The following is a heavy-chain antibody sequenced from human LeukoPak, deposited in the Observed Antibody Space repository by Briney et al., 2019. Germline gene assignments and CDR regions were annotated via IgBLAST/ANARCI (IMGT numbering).Heavy chain of an antibody. J-gene: IGHJ4*02. V-gene: IGHV4-30-4*01. Sequence: SQTLSLTCTVSGGSISSGDYYWSWIRQPPGKGLEWIGYIYYSGSTYYNPSLKSRVTISVDTSKNQFSLKLSSVTAADTAVYYCASAEARGYYYGSGTIFDYWGQGTLVTVSS. CDR2: IYYSGST. D-gene: IGHD3-10*01. CDR1: GGSISSGDYY. CDR3: ASAEARGYYYGSGTIFDY.